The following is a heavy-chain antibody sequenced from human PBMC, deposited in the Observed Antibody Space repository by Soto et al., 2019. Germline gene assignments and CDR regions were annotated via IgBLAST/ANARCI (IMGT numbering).Heavy chain of an antibody. V-gene: IGHV2-26*01. D-gene: IGHD3-3*01. CDR2: IFSNDEK. CDR3: ALISEDFWSGWIDY. CDR1: GFSLSNARMG. J-gene: IGHJ4*01. Sequence: QVTLKESGPVLVKPTETLTLTCTVSGFSLSNARMGVSWIRQPPGKALEWLAHIFSNDEKSYSTSLKSRLTIAKDTSKSQVVLTMTNMDPVDTATYYCALISEDFWSGWIDYWGHGTLVTVSS.